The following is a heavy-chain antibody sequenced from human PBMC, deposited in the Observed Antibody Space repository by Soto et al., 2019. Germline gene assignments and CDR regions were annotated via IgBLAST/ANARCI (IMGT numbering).Heavy chain of an antibody. CDR2: ISGSGGST. J-gene: IGHJ4*02. CDR3: AKATIAARPQRCFDY. CDR1: GFTFGNYW. D-gene: IGHD6-6*01. Sequence: SLRLSCAASGFTFGNYWMSWVRQAPGEGLEWVSAISGSGGSTYYADSVKGRFTISRDNSKNTLYLQMNSLRAEDTAVYYCAKATIAARPQRCFDYWGQGTLVTVSS. V-gene: IGHV3-23*01.